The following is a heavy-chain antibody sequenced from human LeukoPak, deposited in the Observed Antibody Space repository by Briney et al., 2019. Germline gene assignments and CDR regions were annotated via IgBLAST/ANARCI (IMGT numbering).Heavy chain of an antibody. D-gene: IGHD3-3*01. J-gene: IGHJ4*02. CDR3: VRDQFFSLDH. Sequence: GGSLRLSCEASGFTFSSYSMNWVRQAPGKGLEWVSHITASCTAMFYADSVKGRFTISRDNAKNSLYLQMNSLRDEHTSVYYCVRDQFFSLDHWGQGTLLTVSS. CDR2: ITASCTAM. V-gene: IGHV3-48*02. CDR1: GFTFSSYS.